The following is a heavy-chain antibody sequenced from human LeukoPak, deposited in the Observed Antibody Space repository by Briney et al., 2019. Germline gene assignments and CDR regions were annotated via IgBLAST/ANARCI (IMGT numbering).Heavy chain of an antibody. CDR3: ARAGAVVDNWFDP. J-gene: IGHJ5*02. Sequence: ASVKVSCKASGYTFTGYYLHWVRQAPGQGLEWMGCVNPNSGDTNYAQEFQGSVTMTRDTSISTVYMELSRLRSDDTAVYYCARAGAVVDNWFDPWGQGTLVTVSS. V-gene: IGHV1-2*02. CDR1: GYTFTGYY. D-gene: IGHD2-15*01. CDR2: VNPNSGDT.